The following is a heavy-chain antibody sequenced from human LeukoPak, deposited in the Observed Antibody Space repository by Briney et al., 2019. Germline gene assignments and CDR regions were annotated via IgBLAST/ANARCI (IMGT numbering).Heavy chain of an antibody. CDR1: GFRFDDFA. CDR2: INWNSDYI. J-gene: IGHJ4*02. CDR3: TRGRSEEMSAMSGSFAS. Sequence: PGGSLRLSCAAPGFRFDDFAMHWARQVPGKGLEWVSGINWNSDYIGYAESVKGRFTISRDNAKNSLYLQLDGLRPEDTAFYFCTRGRSEEMSAMSGSFASWGQGTLVTVSS. D-gene: IGHD3-3*01. V-gene: IGHV3-9*01.